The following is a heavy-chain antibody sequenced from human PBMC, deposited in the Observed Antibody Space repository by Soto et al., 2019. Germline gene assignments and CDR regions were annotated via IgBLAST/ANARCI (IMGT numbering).Heavy chain of an antibody. J-gene: IGHJ3*02. Sequence: PSETLSLTCAVYGGSFSGYYWSWIRQPPGKGLEWIGEINHSGSTNYNPSLKSRVTVSVDTSKNQFSLKLSSVTAADTAVYYCARGPRGMVRGVIRAFDIWGQGTMVTVSS. CDR3: ARGPRGMVRGVIRAFDI. CDR2: INHSGST. CDR1: GGSFSGYY. D-gene: IGHD3-10*01. V-gene: IGHV4-34*01.